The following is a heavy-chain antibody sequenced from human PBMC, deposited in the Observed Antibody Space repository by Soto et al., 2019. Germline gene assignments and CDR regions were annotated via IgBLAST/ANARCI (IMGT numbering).Heavy chain of an antibody. Sequence: GGSMRHSCAASEFTCSTYAMHWVRQAPGEGLEWVSGLSWNSDIIGYADSVKGRFTISRDNAKNSLYLQMNSLRDEDTALYYCAKASGGYSSSMAYWGQGTLVTVSS. CDR3: AKASGGYSSSMAY. D-gene: IGHD3-16*01. CDR1: EFTCSTYA. J-gene: IGHJ4*02. V-gene: IGHV3-9*01. CDR2: LSWNSDII.